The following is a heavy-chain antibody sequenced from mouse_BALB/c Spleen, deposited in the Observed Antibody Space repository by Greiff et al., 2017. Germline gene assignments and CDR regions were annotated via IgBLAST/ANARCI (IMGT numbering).Heavy chain of an antibody. CDR3: ARAAYYYGSRSYAMDY. CDR2: IWGDGST. Sequence: VKLMESGPGLVAPSQSLSITCTVSGFSLTGYGVNWVRQPPGKGLEWLGMIWGDGSTDYNSALKSRLSISKDNSKSQVFLKMNSLQTDDTARYYCARAAYYYGSRSYAMDYWGQGTSVTVSS. J-gene: IGHJ4*01. D-gene: IGHD1-1*01. V-gene: IGHV2-6-7*01. CDR1: GFSLTGYG.